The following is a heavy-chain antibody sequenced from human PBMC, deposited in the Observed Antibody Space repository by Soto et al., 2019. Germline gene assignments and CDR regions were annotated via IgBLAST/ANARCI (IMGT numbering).Heavy chain of an antibody. CDR2: ILDSGTT. CDR3: ARHEDTAMVIPYYYGMDV. CDR1: GGSITPDYSS. V-gene: IGHV4-30-4*01. D-gene: IGHD5-18*01. Sequence: PSETLSLTCTVSGGSITPDYSSWSWIRQPPGEGLEWIGHILDSGTTYTKPSLRSQVAISLDTSKNHFSLTLSSVTAADTAVYYCARHEDTAMVIPYYYGMDVWGQGTTVT. J-gene: IGHJ6*02.